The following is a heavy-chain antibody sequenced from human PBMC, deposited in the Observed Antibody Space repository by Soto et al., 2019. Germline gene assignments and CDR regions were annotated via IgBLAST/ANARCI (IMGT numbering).Heavy chain of an antibody. Sequence: SETLSLTCAISGGSIRDEYHYWSWVRQSPGKGLEWIGHIYYSGAKYLSEALEGRVTMSLDTSKNQFSMHLRSVTAADTATYFCARDRPVGPVSYKGDDGMDVWGQGTTVTVYS. CDR3: ARDRPVGPVSYKGDDGMDV. D-gene: IGHD1-20*01. V-gene: IGHV4-30-4*01. J-gene: IGHJ6*02. CDR1: GGSIRDEYHY. CDR2: IYYSGAK.